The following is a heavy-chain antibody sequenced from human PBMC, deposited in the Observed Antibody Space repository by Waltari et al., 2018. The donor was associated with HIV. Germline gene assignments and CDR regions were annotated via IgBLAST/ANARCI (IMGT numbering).Heavy chain of an antibody. V-gene: IGHV3-23*01. CDR2: ISANSATI. Sequence: EVQLLESGGGLVQPGGSLRLSCAASGFTFSSYAMNWVRQAPGKGLEWDSAISANSATIKYADSVKGRFTISRDNSKNTLYLQMKSLRAEDTAVYYCTKRAEAYSSNGAYGMDVWGQGTTVTVSS. CDR1: GFTFSSYA. J-gene: IGHJ6*02. CDR3: TKRAEAYSSNGAYGMDV. D-gene: IGHD6-13*01.